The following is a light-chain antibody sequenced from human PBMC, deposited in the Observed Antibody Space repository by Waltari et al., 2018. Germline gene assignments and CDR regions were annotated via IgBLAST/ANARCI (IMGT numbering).Light chain of an antibody. Sequence: SSVLPQAPSVSVAPGQTATVTCGGDNIGGRSVHWYQQRPGRAPVLGVYLDSDRPPGIPDRFSGSKSGNAATLTISRVEAGDEADYYCHVWDGKTVMFGGGTKLTVL. V-gene: IGLV3-21*02. CDR2: LDS. CDR1: NIGGRS. CDR3: HVWDGKTVM. J-gene: IGLJ3*02.